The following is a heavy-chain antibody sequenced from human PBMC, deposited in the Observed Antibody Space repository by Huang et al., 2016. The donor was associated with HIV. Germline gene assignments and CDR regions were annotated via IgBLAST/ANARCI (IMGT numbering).Heavy chain of an antibody. Sequence: QLQLQESGPGLVKPSETLSLTCTVSGGSIISDNYYWGWIRQPPGKGLEWIGSIYYSGSTYYNPSLKSRVTITVDTSKNQFSLKMRSVTAADTAVYYCARLPGSITMIRGVITDPYWGQGTLVTVSS. CDR1: GGSIISDNYY. CDR3: ARLPGSITMIRGVITDPY. V-gene: IGHV4-39*01. J-gene: IGHJ4*02. D-gene: IGHD3-10*01. CDR2: IYYSGST.